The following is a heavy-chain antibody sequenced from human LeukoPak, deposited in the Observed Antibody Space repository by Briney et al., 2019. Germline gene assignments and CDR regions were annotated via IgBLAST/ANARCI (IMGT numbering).Heavy chain of an antibody. CDR1: GGSISSYY. CDR2: IYNSGST. Sequence: PSETLSLTCTVSGGSISSYYWSWIRQPPGKGLEWIGYIYNSGSTNYNPSLKGRVTISIDTSKNQFSLKLSSVTAADTAVYYCAREKSGSPLFDYWGQGTLVPVSS. CDR3: AREKSGSPLFDY. D-gene: IGHD3-10*01. J-gene: IGHJ4*02. V-gene: IGHV4-59*01.